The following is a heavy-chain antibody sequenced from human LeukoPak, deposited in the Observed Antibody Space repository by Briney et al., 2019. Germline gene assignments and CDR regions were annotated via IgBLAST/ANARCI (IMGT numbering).Heavy chain of an antibody. CDR2: VYYSGTT. J-gene: IGHJ5*02. CDR3: ARGGIQLWSNNWVDP. CDR1: GGSMSSYY. D-gene: IGHD5-18*01. Sequence: SETLSLTCTVSGGSMSSYYWSLIRQPPGKGLEWIGYVYYSGTTNYNPSLRSRVTISVDTSKNQFSLKLSSVTAADTAVYYCARGGIQLWSNNWVDPWGQGILVTVSS. V-gene: IGHV4-59*01.